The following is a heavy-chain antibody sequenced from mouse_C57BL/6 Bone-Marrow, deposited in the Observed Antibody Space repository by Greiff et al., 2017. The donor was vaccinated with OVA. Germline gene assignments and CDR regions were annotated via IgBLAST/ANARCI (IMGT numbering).Heavy chain of an antibody. CDR1: GFNIKDYY. CDR3: ARKLMVTTLYFDY. V-gene: IGHV14-2*01. D-gene: IGHD2-2*01. Sequence: EVQLQQSGAELVTPGASVKLSCPASGFNIKDYYLHWVKQRTEQGLEWIGRIDPEDGETKYAPNFQGKATITADTSSNTAYLQRSSLSSEDTAVYSCARKLMVTTLYFDYWGQGTTLTVSS. CDR2: IDPEDGET. J-gene: IGHJ2*01.